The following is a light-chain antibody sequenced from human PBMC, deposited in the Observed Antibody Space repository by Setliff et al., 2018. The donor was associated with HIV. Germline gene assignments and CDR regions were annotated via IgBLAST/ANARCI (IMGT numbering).Light chain of an antibody. J-gene: IGLJ3*02. Sequence: QSALTQPPSVSGASGQRVTISCTGSSSNIGAGYNVHWYQQFPGTAPKLVIYGNNNRPSGVPDRFSGPKSGTSASLAITGLQAEDEADYYCQCFDSSLSGHWVFGGGTKVTVL. CDR3: QCFDSSLSGHWV. V-gene: IGLV1-40*01. CDR1: SSNIGAGYN. CDR2: GNN.